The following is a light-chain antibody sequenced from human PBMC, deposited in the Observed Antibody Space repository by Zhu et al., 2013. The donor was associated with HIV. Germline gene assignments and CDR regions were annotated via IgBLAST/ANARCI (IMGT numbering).Light chain of an antibody. V-gene: IGLV1-51*01. CDR3: GTWDSSLSSGGV. Sequence: QSVLTQPPSVSAAPGQKVTISCSGSSSNIGMSYISWYQQFPGTAPKLIIYDNNERPSGIPDRFSGSKSGTSATLDITGLQTGDEADYYCGTWDSSLSSGGVFGGGTKLTVL. J-gene: IGLJ3*02. CDR1: SSNIGMSY. CDR2: DNN.